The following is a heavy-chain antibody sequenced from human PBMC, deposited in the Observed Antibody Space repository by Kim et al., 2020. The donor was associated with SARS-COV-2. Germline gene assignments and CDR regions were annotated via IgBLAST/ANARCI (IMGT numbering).Heavy chain of an antibody. D-gene: IGHD6-13*01. J-gene: IGHJ4*02. Sequence: YADSVKGRFTISRDNSRNTLSLEMTSLRVEDTAVYYCTRSYTSSWTNFDFWGQGTLVTVSS. V-gene: IGHV3-53*01. CDR3: TRSYTSSWTNFDF.